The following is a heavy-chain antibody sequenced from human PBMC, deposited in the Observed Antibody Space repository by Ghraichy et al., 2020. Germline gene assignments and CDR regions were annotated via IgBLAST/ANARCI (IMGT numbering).Heavy chain of an antibody. Sequence: SETLSLTCTVSDGSISSGSYYWGWIRQPPGKGLEWIGSIYYRGSTYYNPSLRSRVTIFVDTSKNQFSLNLSSVTAADTAVYHCVRHPGIIAAGVSWYFDLWGRGTLVTVSS. CDR1: DGSISSGSYY. V-gene: IGHV4-39*01. J-gene: IGHJ2*01. D-gene: IGHD6-13*01. CDR2: IYYRGST. CDR3: VRHPGIIAAGVSWYFDL.